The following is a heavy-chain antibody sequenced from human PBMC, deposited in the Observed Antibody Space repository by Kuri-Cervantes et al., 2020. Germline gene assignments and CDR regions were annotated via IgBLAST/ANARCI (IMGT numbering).Heavy chain of an antibody. V-gene: IGHV1-3*02. D-gene: IGHD3-10*01. CDR3: ARSASYGSGSSPLGYYGMDV. J-gene: IGHJ6*02. CDR1: GYTFTSYA. CDR2: SNAGNGNT. Sequence: ASVKVSCKASGYTFTSYAMHWVRRAPGQRLEWMGWSNAGNGNTKYSQEFQGRVTMTRDTSTSTVYMELSSLRSEDTAVYYCARSASYGSGSSPLGYYGMDVWGQGTTVTVSS.